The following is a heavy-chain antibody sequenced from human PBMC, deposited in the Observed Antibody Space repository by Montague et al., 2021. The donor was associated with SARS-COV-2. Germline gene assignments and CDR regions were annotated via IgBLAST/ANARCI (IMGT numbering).Heavy chain of an antibody. CDR1: GGAISTSSFH. Sequence: SETLSLTCTVSGGAISTSSFHWGWVRQSPGKGLEWFATIYFSGSAYYXXXLKSRVSISIDTSKNKFSLQLTSVTAADTAVYYCARHAPFSDNYRRYPFNFDFWGQGTLVTVSS. CDR2: IYFSGSA. V-gene: IGHV4-39*01. J-gene: IGHJ4*02. CDR3: ARHAPFSDNYRRYPFNFDF. D-gene: IGHD1-1*01.